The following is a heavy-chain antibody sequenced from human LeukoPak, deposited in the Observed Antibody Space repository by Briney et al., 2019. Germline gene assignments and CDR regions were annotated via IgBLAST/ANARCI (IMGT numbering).Heavy chain of an antibody. V-gene: IGHV3-15*01. Sequence: GGSLRLSCAASGFTFSSYWMHWVRQAPGKGLEWVGRIKRKTDGGTTDYAAPVKGRFTISRDDSKNTLYLQMNSLKTEDTAVYYCTTGTVGTPYYYYGMDVWGQGTTVTVSS. CDR2: IKRKTDGGTT. J-gene: IGHJ6*02. D-gene: IGHD4-17*01. CDR1: GFTFSSYW. CDR3: TTGTVGTPYYYYGMDV.